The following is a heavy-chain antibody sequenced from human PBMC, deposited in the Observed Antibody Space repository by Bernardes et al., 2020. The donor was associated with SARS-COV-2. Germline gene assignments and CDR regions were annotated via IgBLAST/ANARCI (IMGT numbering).Heavy chain of an antibody. CDR3: ARVEGFCSGGTCFSLFYFDQ. J-gene: IGHJ4*02. V-gene: IGHV1-18*04. CDR1: GYTYPNYG. Sequence: ASVKVSCMASGYTYPNYGIAWVRQAPGHVLEWLGWISGYNGNTNYARHLQDRISMTTDLSTNTAFMELRRLRSDDTAVYYCARVEGFCSGGTCFSLFYFDQWGQGTLVSVSS. D-gene: IGHD2-15*01. CDR2: ISGYNGNT.